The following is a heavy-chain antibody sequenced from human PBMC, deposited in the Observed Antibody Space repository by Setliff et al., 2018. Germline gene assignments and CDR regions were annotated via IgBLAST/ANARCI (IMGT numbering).Heavy chain of an antibody. J-gene: IGHJ6*03. V-gene: IGHV1-69*06. CDR2: IIPIFGTA. CDR1: GGTFSSYA. CDR3: ARGRHPPWSGYPYYYMDV. Sequence: SVKVSCKASGGTFSSYAISWVRQAPGQGLEWMGGIIPIFGTANYAQKFQGRVTITADKSTSTAYMELSSLRSEDTAVYYCARGRHPPWSGYPYYYMDVWGKGTTVTRLL. D-gene: IGHD3-3*01.